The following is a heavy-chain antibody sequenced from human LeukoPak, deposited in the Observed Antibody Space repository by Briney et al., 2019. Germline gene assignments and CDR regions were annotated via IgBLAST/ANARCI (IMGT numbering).Heavy chain of an antibody. D-gene: IGHD2/OR15-2a*01. CDR3: ATATDFRRIDAFDI. V-gene: IGHV3-33*01. CDR1: GFTLSSYG. CDR2: IWYDGSNK. J-gene: IGHJ3*02. Sequence: PGRSLRLSCAASGFTLSSYGMHWVRQAPGKGLEWVAVIWYDGSNKYYADSVKGRFTISRDNSKNTLYLQMNSLRAEDTAVYYCATATDFRRIDAFDIWGQGTMVTVSS.